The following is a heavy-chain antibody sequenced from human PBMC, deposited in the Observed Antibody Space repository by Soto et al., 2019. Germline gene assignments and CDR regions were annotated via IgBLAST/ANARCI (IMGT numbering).Heavy chain of an antibody. CDR3: VRDSGWPILNFDS. CDR2: ASYDGSET. V-gene: IGHV3-30*03. D-gene: IGHD3-10*01. J-gene: IGHJ4*02. Sequence: PGGSLRLSCTASGFDFRSYGIHWVRQAPGRGLGWVAAASYDGSETYYADSAQGRFTASKEISKNTAFLQMNALRHEDTAVYFCVRDSGWPILNFDSWGQGTLVTVSS. CDR1: GFDFRSYG.